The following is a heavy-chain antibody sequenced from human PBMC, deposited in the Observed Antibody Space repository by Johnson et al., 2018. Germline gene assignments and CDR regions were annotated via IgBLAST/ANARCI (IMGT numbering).Heavy chain of an antibody. J-gene: IGHJ3*02. Sequence: VQLVESGGGLVQPGGSLKLSCAASGFTVRGSAIHWVRPASGKGLEWVGRIMTKGNTYATVYAASVKGRCNISRDNSKNTLYMKMNSLRVEDTAVYYCAKFALRYFDWLHAAFDIWGQWTMVTVSS. V-gene: IGHV3-73*01. CDR1: GFTVRGSA. CDR3: AKFALRYFDWLHAAFDI. D-gene: IGHD3-9*01. CDR2: IMTKGNTYAT.